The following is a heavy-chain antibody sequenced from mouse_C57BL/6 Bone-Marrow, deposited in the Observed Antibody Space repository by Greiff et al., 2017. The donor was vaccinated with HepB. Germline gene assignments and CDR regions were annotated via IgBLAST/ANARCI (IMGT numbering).Heavy chain of an antibody. D-gene: IGHD1-1*01. CDR3: AREGFITTTGFAY. V-gene: IGHV1-82*01. CDR1: GYAFSSSW. J-gene: IGHJ3*01. CDR2: IYPGDGAT. Sequence: QVQLKESGPELVKPGASVKISCKASGYAFSSSWMNWVKQRPGKGLEWIGRIYPGDGATNYNGKFKGKATLTADKSSSTAYMQLSSLTSEDSAVYFCAREGFITTTGFAYWGQGTLVTVSA.